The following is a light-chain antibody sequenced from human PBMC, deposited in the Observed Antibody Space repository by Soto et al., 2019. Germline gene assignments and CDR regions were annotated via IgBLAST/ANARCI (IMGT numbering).Light chain of an antibody. CDR3: SSYTSSSIYA. Sequence: QSVLTQPASVSGSPGQSITISCTGTSSDVGGYNYVSWYQQHPGKAPKLMIYDVSNRPSGVSNRFSGSKSGNTASLTISGLQAEDEADYYCSSYTSSSIYAFGTGTKLTVL. CDR2: DVS. V-gene: IGLV2-14*01. CDR1: SSDVGGYNY. J-gene: IGLJ1*01.